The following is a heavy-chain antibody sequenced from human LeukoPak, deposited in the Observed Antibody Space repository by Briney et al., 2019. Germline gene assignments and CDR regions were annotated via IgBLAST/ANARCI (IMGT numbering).Heavy chain of an antibody. Sequence: GGSLRLSCAASGFTVSRTWMAWVRQAPGKGLEWVANINQDASTRHYVDSVKGRFTISRDNAKNSLYLQMNSLRPEDTAVYYCARDLSVAVAVFYFDYWGQGNLVTVSS. V-gene: IGHV3-7*01. J-gene: IGHJ4*02. CDR2: INQDASTR. D-gene: IGHD6-19*01. CDR3: ARDLSVAVAVFYFDY. CDR1: GFTVSRTW.